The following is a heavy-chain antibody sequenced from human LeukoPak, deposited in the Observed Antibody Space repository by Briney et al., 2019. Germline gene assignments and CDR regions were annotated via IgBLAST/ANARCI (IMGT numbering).Heavy chain of an antibody. D-gene: IGHD6-19*01. CDR1: GGSINSDY. V-gene: IGHV4-4*07. CDR3: ARETEVPGGRSWDF. Sequence: PPQTLSLTCTVSGGSINSDYWTWIRQPAGKGLEWIGRIHPSGTTNHNPSLKSRVIMSLDMSNNQFSLKVRSVTAADTAVYYCARETEVPGGRSWDFWGQGTLVTVSS. J-gene: IGHJ4*02. CDR2: IHPSGTT.